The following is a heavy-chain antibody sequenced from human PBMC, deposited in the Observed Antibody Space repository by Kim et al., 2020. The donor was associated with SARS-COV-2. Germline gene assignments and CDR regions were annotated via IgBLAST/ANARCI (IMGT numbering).Heavy chain of an antibody. CDR3: ARESFDY. CDR2: DGTGR. J-gene: IGHJ4*02. Sequence: DGTGRHYVGSVEGRFTISRDNAKRSLFLHMNSVRVEDTAVYYCARESFDYWGQGTLVTVSS. V-gene: IGHV3-7*01.